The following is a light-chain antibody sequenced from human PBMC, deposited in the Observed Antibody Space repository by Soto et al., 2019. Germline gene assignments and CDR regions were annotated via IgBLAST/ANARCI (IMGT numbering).Light chain of an antibody. Sequence: DIQMTQSPSTLSASVGDRVTITCRASQSIRGWLAWYQQRPGKAPKLLIYDTSTLESGVPSRFSGGGFGTEFTLTISSLQPDDFATYFCQQYDSYSYTFGQGTKLEI. V-gene: IGKV1-5*01. CDR3: QQYDSYSYT. CDR1: QSIRGW. J-gene: IGKJ2*01. CDR2: DTS.